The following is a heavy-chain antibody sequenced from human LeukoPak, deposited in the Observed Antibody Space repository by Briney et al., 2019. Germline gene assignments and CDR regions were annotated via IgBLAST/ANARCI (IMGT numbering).Heavy chain of an antibody. CDR1: GFMFTNYG. Sequence: PGGSLRLSCAASGFMFTNYGMHWVRQAPGKGLEWVAFVRLDETTKFYADSVKGRFTISRDNSKTALYLQMNSLRAEDTAVYYCARGGGSYYRVFDYWGQGTLVTVSS. CDR3: ARGGGSYYRVFDY. J-gene: IGHJ4*02. D-gene: IGHD1-26*01. CDR2: VRLDETTK. V-gene: IGHV3-30*02.